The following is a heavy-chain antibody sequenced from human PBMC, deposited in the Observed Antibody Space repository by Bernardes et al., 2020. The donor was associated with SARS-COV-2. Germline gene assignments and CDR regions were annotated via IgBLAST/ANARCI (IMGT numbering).Heavy chain of an antibody. CDR1: GGTFPS. CDR3: ARDLDAPIQHNWFDP. V-gene: IGHV1-69*13. J-gene: IGHJ5*02. CDR2: VIPIFATA. D-gene: IGHD1-1*01. Sequence: SVKVSCKASGGTFPSISWLRQAPGHGLEWMGGVIPIFATANYSQKFQGRVTITVDESTSTAYMELSILKSEDTAVYYCARDLDAPIQHNWFDPWGQGTLVTVSS.